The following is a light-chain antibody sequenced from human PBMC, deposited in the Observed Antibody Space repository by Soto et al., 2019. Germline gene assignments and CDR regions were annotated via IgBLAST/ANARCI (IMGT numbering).Light chain of an antibody. V-gene: IGKV2-28*01. CDR3: MQALQTPWT. J-gene: IGKJ1*01. CDR2: LGS. CDR1: QSLLHSNGYNY. Sequence: DIVMTQSPLSLPVTPGEPASISCRSSQSLLHSNGYNYLDWYLQKPGQSPQLLIYLGSNRASGVPDRFSGSGSGTDFTLKISRGEAEYVGVYYCMQALQTPWTFGQGTKLEIK.